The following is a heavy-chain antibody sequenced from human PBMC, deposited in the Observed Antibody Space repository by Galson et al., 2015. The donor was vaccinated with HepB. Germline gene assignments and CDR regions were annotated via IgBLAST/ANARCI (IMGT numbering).Heavy chain of an antibody. CDR2: ISAYNGNT. Sequence: SVKVSCKASGYTFTSYGISWVRQAPGQGLEWMGWISAYNGNTNYAQELQGRVTMTTDTSTSTAYMELRSLRSDDTAVYYCARDQVATIFGVVTGGYWGQGTLVTVSS. J-gene: IGHJ4*02. CDR3: ARDQVATIFGVVTGGY. D-gene: IGHD3-3*01. V-gene: IGHV1-18*01. CDR1: GYTFTSYG.